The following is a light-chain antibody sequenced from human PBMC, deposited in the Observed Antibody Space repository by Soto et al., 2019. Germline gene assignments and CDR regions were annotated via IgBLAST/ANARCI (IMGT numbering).Light chain of an antibody. V-gene: IGLV1-44*01. CDR2: SNN. CDR1: SPNLGSNT. Sequence: QPVLTQPPSASGTPGPRVIISWSGTSPNLGSNTANWYQQFPGTAPKVLIYSNNERPSRVPDRFSGSKSGTSASLAISELQSEDEADYYCAAWDDSLNGWVFGGGTKLTVL. J-gene: IGLJ3*02. CDR3: AAWDDSLNGWV.